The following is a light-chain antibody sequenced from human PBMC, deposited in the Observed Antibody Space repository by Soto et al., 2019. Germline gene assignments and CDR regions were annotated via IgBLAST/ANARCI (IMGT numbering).Light chain of an antibody. J-gene: IGLJ1*01. Sequence: QSVLTQPPSASGSPGQSVTISCTGTKNDIGVYDFVSWYQHHPGKAPRLIIYEVVQRPSGVPDRFSGSKSGNTASLTVSGLQTEDEADYYCNSYAGSNSFVFGTGTKVTVL. CDR1: KNDIGVYDF. V-gene: IGLV2-8*01. CDR3: NSYAGSNSFV. CDR2: EVV.